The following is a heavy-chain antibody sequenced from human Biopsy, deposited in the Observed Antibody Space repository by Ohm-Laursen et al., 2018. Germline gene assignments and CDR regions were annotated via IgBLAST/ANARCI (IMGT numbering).Heavy chain of an antibody. Sequence: ESSVKVSCNASGYTFTTYYIHWVRQAPGQGLEWMGIINPGGNSTAYTQNFQGRVTMTWDTSTTTVYMELSSLRSEDTAVYYCVLASFDYWGQGTLVTVSS. V-gene: IGHV1-46*01. J-gene: IGHJ4*02. CDR3: VLASFDY. CDR2: INPGGNST. CDR1: GYTFTTYY.